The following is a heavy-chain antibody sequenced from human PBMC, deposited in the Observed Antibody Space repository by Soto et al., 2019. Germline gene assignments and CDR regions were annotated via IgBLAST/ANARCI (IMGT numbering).Heavy chain of an antibody. D-gene: IGHD6-13*01. J-gene: IGHJ6*02. CDR2: ISYDGSNK. Sequence: QVQLVESGGGVVQPGRSLRLSCAASGFTFSSYGMHWVRQAPGKGLEWVAVISYDGSNKYYADCVKGRFTISRDNSKNTLYLQMNSLRAEDTAVYYCAKDRGGSSSWYGNYYYGMDVWGQGTTVTVSS. V-gene: IGHV3-30*18. CDR1: GFTFSSYG. CDR3: AKDRGGSSSWYGNYYYGMDV.